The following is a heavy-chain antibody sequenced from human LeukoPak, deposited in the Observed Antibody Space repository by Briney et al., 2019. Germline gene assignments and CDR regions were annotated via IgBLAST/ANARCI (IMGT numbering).Heavy chain of an antibody. J-gene: IGHJ6*03. CDR3: ARDLTIWSGYLGYYYYYMDV. CDR2: ISNSSDSI. CDR1: GFKFSDYY. V-gene: IGHV3-11*01. Sequence: KPGGSLRLSCAASGFKFSDYYMTWIRQAPGKGLEWVSYISNSSDSIYYADSVEGRFTISRDNAKNSLYLQMNSLRAEDTAVYYCARDLTIWSGYLGYYYYYMDVWGKGTTVTVSS. D-gene: IGHD3-3*01.